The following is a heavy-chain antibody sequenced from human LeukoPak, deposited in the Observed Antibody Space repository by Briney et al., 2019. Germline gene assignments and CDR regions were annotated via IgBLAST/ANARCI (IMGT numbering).Heavy chain of an antibody. CDR2: IIPILGIA. J-gene: IGHJ6*02. Sequence: ASVKVSCKASGGTFSSSAISWVRQAPGQGLEWMGRIIPILGIANYAQKFQGRVTITADKSTSTAYMELSSLRSEDTAVYYCARLIGELGDYYYGMDVWGQGTTVTVSS. CDR1: GGTFSSSA. D-gene: IGHD3-10*01. CDR3: ARLIGELGDYYYGMDV. V-gene: IGHV1-69*04.